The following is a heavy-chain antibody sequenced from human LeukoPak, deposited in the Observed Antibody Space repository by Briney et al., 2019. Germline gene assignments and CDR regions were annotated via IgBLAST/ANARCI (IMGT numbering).Heavy chain of an antibody. J-gene: IGHJ4*02. D-gene: IGHD3-22*01. CDR3: AKDIGSSGYYYPDY. Sequence: QPGGSLRLSCAASGFTFDDYAMHWVRQAPGKGLEWVSGINWNSGSIGYADSVKGRFTISRDNAKNSLYLQMNSLRAEDTALYYCAKDIGSSGYYYPDYWGRGTLVTVSS. V-gene: IGHV3-9*01. CDR2: INWNSGSI. CDR1: GFTFDDYA.